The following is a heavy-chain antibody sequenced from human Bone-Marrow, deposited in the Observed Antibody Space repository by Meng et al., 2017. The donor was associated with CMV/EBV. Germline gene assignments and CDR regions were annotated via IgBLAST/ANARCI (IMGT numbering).Heavy chain of an antibody. CDR1: GFTFSTCT. Sequence: GGSLRLSCAASGFTFSTCTMNWVRQAPGKGLEWVSYISSSSGTIYYADSVKGRFTISRDNAKNSLFLQMNSLRAEDTAVYYCARQTTTPYSSGETGFDYWGQGTLVTVSS. J-gene: IGHJ4*02. D-gene: IGHD6-19*01. CDR2: ISSSSGTI. V-gene: IGHV3-48*04. CDR3: ARQTTTPYSSGETGFDY.